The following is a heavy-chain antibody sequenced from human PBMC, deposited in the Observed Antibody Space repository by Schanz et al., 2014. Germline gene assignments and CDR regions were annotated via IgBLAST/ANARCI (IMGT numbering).Heavy chain of an antibody. CDR1: GFTFSTYA. CDR2: LTGSGGGT. CDR3: AREDCSATSCYFRY. J-gene: IGHJ4*02. V-gene: IGHV3-23*04. D-gene: IGHD2-21*01. Sequence: EVQLVESGGGLVKPGGSLRLSCAASGFTFSTYAMSWVRQAPGKGPEWVSSLTGSGGGTYYADSVRGRFTISRDNAKNSLYLQMNSLRAEDTAVYYCAREDCSATSCYFRYWGQGTLVTVSS.